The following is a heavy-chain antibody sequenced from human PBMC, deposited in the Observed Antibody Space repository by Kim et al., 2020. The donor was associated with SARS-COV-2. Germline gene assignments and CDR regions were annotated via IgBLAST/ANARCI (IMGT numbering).Heavy chain of an antibody. J-gene: IGHJ4*02. CDR3: ATTLMVSEPFYFDS. D-gene: IGHD3-10*01. CDR2: ISPYDDNA. Sequence: ASVKVSCKTSGYTFKYYTITWVRQAPGQGPECVGWISPYDDNANYAQKLQGRVTLTTDSSTSTAYMELRSLTSDDTAVYYCATTLMVSEPFYFDSWGQGTLVTVSS. V-gene: IGHV1-18*01. CDR1: GYTFKYYT.